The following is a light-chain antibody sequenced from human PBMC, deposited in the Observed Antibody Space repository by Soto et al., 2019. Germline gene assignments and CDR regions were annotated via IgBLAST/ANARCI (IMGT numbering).Light chain of an antibody. V-gene: IGLV2-8*01. CDR1: SSDVDGHNY. J-gene: IGLJ3*02. Sequence: QSALTQSPSASGSPGQSVTISCTGTSSDVDGHNYVSWYQHHPGKAPKLIIYEVSKRPSGVPDRFSGSKSGNTASLTVSGLQAEDEAVYYCSSTAGNNNLVFGGGTKLTVL. CDR2: EVS. CDR3: SSTAGNNNLV.